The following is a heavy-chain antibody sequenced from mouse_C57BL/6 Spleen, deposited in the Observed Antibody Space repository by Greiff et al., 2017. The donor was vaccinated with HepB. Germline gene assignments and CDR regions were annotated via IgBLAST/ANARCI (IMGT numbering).Heavy chain of an antibody. D-gene: IGHD2-5*01. Sequence: LQQSGGGLVQPGGSMKLSCVASGFTFSNYWMNWVRQSPEKGLEWVAQIRLKSDNYATHYAESVKGRFTISRDDSKSSVYLQMNNLRAEDTGIYYCTGYSNFYYFDYWGQGTTLTVSS. V-gene: IGHV6-3*01. J-gene: IGHJ2*01. CDR1: GFTFSNYW. CDR3: TGYSNFYYFDY. CDR2: IRLKSDNYAT.